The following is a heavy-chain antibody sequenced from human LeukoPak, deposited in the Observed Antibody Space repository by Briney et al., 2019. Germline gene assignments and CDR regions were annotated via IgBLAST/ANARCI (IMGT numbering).Heavy chain of an antibody. CDR1: GGSISSYY. J-gene: IGHJ4*02. D-gene: IGHD3-22*01. Sequence: PSETLSLTCTVSGGSISSYYWSWIRQPPGKGLEWIGYIYYSGSTNYNPSLKSRVTISVDTSRNQFSLKLSSVTAADTAVYYCASSGYYSARPFDYWGQGTLVTVSS. CDR3: ASSGYYSARPFDY. V-gene: IGHV4-59*01. CDR2: IYYSGST.